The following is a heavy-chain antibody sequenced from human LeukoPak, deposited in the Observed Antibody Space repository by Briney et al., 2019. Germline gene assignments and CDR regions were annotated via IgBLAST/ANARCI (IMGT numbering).Heavy chain of an antibody. Sequence: PSETLSLTCTVSGGSISSYYWSWIRQPAGKGLEWIGRIYTSGSTNYNPSLKSRVTISIDASKNHFSLQLSSVTAADTAVYYCARHASWFDPWGLGTLVIVSS. CDR3: ARHASWFDP. V-gene: IGHV4-4*07. J-gene: IGHJ5*02. CDR1: GGSISSYY. CDR2: IYTSGST.